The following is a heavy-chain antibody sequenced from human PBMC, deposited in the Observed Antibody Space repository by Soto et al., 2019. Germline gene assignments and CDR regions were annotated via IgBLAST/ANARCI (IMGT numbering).Heavy chain of an antibody. CDR2: INHSGST. V-gene: IGHV4-34*01. Sequence: PSETLSLTCAVYGGSFSGYYWIWIRQPPGKGLEWIGEINHSGSTNYNPSLKSRVTISVDTSKNQFSLKLSSVTAADTAVYYCARKRRYGAFDIWGQGTMVTVSS. J-gene: IGHJ3*02. CDR3: ARKRRYGAFDI. D-gene: IGHD3-16*01. CDR1: GGSFSGYY.